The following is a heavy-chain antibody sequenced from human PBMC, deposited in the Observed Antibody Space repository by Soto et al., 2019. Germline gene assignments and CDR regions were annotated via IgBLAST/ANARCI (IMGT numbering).Heavy chain of an antibody. D-gene: IGHD3-22*01. V-gene: IGHV3-23*01. J-gene: IGHJ4*02. CDR3: AKNPDSSGYYNYYFDY. CDR2: ISGSGGST. CDR1: GFTFSSYA. Sequence: HPGGSLRLSCAASGFTFSSYAMSWVRQAPGKGLEWVSAISGSGGSTYYADSVKGRFTISRDNSKNTLYLQMNSLRAEDTAVYYCAKNPDSSGYYNYYFDYWGQGTLVIVSS.